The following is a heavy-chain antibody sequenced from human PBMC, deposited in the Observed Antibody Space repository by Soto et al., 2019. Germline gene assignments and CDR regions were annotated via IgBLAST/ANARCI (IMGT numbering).Heavy chain of an antibody. CDR1: GFTFSSYA. CDR2: ISYDGSNK. D-gene: IGHD6-19*01. J-gene: IGHJ6*02. V-gene: IGHV3-30-3*01. Sequence: GGSLRLSCAASGFTFSSYAMHWVRQAPGKGLEWVAVISYDGSNKYYADSVKGRFTISRDNSKNTLYLQMNSLRAEDTAVYYCARTGYSSGRFYYYYGMDVWGQGTTVTVSS. CDR3: ARTGYSSGRFYYYYGMDV.